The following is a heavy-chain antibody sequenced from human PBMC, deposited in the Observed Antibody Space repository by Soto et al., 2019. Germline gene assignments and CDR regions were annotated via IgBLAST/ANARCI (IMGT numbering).Heavy chain of an antibody. CDR2: IYSSGGT. J-gene: IGHJ3*01. Sequence: PSETLSLTCTVSGGSISSYYWSWLRQPAGRGLEWIGRIYSSGGTNYNPSLNSRVTMSVDTSRNQFSLRLSSVIAAGTAVSYCVRGPNGVVGDDGVDVWGQGTVVTVSS. CDR1: GGSISSYY. CDR3: VRGPNGVVGDDGVDV. D-gene: IGHD7-27*01. V-gene: IGHV4-4*07.